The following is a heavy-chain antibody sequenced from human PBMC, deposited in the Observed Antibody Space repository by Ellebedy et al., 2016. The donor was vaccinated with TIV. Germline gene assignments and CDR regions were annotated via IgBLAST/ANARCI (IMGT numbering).Heavy chain of an antibody. CDR2: ISGSGGST. D-gene: IGHD1-14*01. CDR1: GFTFSSYA. CDR3: ARSEPVPETFDY. V-gene: IGHV3-23*01. Sequence: GGSLRLXCAASGFTFSSYAMSWVRQAPGKGLEWVSAISGSGGSTYYADSVKGRFTISRDNSKNTLYLQMNSLRAEDTAVYYCARSEPVPETFDYWGQGTLVTVSS. J-gene: IGHJ4*02.